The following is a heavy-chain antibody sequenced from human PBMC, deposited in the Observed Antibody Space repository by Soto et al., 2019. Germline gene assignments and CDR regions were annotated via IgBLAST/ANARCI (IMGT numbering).Heavy chain of an antibody. CDR2: INAGNGNT. CDR3: ARRHSYGGHYYYYGMDV. D-gene: IGHD5-18*01. CDR1: GYTFTSYA. V-gene: IGHV1-3*01. Sequence: ASVKVSCKASGYTFTSYAMHWVRQAPGQRLEWMGWINAGNGNTKYSQKFQGRVTITRDTSASTAYMELSSLRSEDTAVYYCARRHSYGGHYYYYGMDVWGQGTTVTVSS. J-gene: IGHJ6*02.